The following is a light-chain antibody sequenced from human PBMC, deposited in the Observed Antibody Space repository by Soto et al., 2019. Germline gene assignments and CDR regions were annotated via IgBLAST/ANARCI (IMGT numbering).Light chain of an antibody. J-gene: IGLJ3*02. V-gene: IGLV4-60*02. CDR3: ETWDSNTNTV. CDR2: LEGSGSY. CDR1: SGHISYI. Sequence: QSVLTQSSSASASLGSSVKRTCTRSSGHISYIIAWHQQQPGKAPRYLMKLEGSGSYNKGSGVLARCSGSCSGAARYLTICYLRFEDDADYYCETWDSNTNTVFGGGTTVTVL.